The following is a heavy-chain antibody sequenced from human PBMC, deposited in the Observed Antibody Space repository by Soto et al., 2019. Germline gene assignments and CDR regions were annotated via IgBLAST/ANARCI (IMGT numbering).Heavy chain of an antibody. CDR1: GFSLSAYV. D-gene: IGHD2-2*02. J-gene: IGHJ4*02. CDR2: VSIDGRVT. Sequence: GGSLRLSCVASGFSLSAYVTHWIRQAPGKCLQWVAVVSIDGRVTVYADSVRGRFTISRDNSKNTVHLDMNSLTPEDTAVYYCARTIRTAQEYWGQGTLVTVS. V-gene: IGHV3-30*04. CDR3: ARTIRTAQEY.